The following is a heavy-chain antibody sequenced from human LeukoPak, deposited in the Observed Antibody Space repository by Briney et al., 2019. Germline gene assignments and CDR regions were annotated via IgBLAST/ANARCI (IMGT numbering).Heavy chain of an antibody. CDR1: GFTVSSNY. D-gene: IGHD5-18*01. CDR3: ARFSRGNGYSYGFYGMDV. CDR2: IYSGGST. J-gene: IGHJ6*02. V-gene: IGHV3-53*04. Sequence: GGSLRLSCAASGFTVSSNYMSWVRQAPGKGLEWVSVIYSGGSTYYADSVKGRFTISRHNSKNTLYLQMNSLRAEDTAVYYCARFSRGNGYSYGFYGMDVWGQGTTVTLSS.